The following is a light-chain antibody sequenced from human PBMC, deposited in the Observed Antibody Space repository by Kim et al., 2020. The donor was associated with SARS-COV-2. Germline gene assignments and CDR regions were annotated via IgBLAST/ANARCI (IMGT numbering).Light chain of an antibody. CDR1: QSVSSSY. Sequence: SPGESATLSRRASQSVSSSYLAWYQQKPGQAPRLLIYGASSRATGIPDRFSGSGSGTDFTLTISRLEPEDFAVYYCQQYGSSPGYTFGQGTKLEI. CDR3: QQYGSSPGYT. CDR2: GAS. V-gene: IGKV3-20*01. J-gene: IGKJ2*01.